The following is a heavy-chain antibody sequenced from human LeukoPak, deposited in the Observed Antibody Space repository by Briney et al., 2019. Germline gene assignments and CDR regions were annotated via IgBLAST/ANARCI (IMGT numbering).Heavy chain of an antibody. V-gene: IGHV1-18*04. CDR3: ARAEGDYYGSGRFIGWFDP. CDR2: ISAYNGNT. CDR1: GYTFTSYG. D-gene: IGHD3-10*01. Sequence: GASVKVSCKASGYTFTSYGISWVRQAPGQGLEWMGWISAYNGNTNYAQKLQGRVTITADKSTSTAYMELSSLRSEDTAVYYCARAEGDYYGSGRFIGWFDPWGQGTLVTVSS. J-gene: IGHJ5*02.